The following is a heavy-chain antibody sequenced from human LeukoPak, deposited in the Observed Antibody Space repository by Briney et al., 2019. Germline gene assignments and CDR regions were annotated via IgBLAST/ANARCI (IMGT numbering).Heavy chain of an antibody. CDR3: ARGEKGSITMVRGKYYYYYYMDV. J-gene: IGHJ6*03. CDR2: MNPNSGNT. D-gene: IGHD3-10*01. CDR1: GYTFTSYD. V-gene: IGHV1-8*03. Sequence: GASVKVSCKASGYTFTSYDINWVRQATGQGLEWMGWMNPNSGNTGYAQKFQGRVTITRNTSISTAYMELSSLRSEDTAVYYCARGEKGSITMVRGKYYYYYYMDVWGKGTTVTISS.